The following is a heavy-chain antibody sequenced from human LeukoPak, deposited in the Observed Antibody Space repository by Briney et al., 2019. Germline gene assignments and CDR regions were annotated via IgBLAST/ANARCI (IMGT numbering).Heavy chain of an antibody. Sequence: SSETLSLTCTVCGGFISSYYWSCIRQPPGKGLEWIGNIYDSGSTNYNPSLKSRVTISVDTSKNQCSLKFRSVTAADTAVCYCPRQSISGSSLSYFDYWGQGTLVNVSS. J-gene: IGHJ4*02. CDR1: GGFISSYY. CDR3: PRQSISGSSLSYFDY. CDR2: IYDSGST. V-gene: IGHV4-59*01. D-gene: IGHD3-22*01.